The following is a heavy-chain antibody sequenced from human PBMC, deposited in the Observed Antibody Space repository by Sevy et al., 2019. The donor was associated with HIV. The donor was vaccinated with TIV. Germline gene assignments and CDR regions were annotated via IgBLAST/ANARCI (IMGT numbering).Heavy chain of an antibody. CDR2: IKQDGSEK. J-gene: IGHJ4*02. Sequence: GGSLRLSCAASGFTSSSYWMSWVRQAPGKGLEWVANIKQDGSEKYYVDSVKGRFTISRDNAKNSLYLQMNSLRAEDTAVYYCARGPESPYYDILTGYYRGGELGDYWGQGTLVTVSS. CDR1: GFTSSSYW. D-gene: IGHD3-9*01. V-gene: IGHV3-7*01. CDR3: ARGPESPYYDILTGYYRGGELGDY.